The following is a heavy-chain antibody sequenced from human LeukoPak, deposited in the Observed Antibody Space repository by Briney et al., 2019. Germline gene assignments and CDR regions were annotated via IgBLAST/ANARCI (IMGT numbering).Heavy chain of an antibody. V-gene: IGHV1-2*02. CDR1: GYTFTSYA. D-gene: IGHD3-22*01. Sequence: ASLKVSCKASGYTFTSYAMHWVRQSPGQRLEWMGWINPNSGGTNYAQKFQGRVTMTRDTSISTAYMQLSRVRADDTAVYYCARDRKYSSGYYSDYWGQGTLVTVSS. J-gene: IGHJ4*02. CDR3: ARDRKYSSGYYSDY. CDR2: INPNSGGT.